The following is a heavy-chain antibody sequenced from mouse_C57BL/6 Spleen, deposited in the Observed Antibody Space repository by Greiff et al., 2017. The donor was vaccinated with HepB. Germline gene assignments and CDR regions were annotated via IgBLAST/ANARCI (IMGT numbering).Heavy chain of an antibody. CDR1: GYAFSSSW. V-gene: IGHV1-82*01. Sequence: QVQLQQSGPELVKPGASVKISCKASGYAFSSSWMNWVKQRPGKGLEWIGRIYPGDGDTNYNGKFKGKATLTADKSSSTAYMQLSSLTSEDSAVYFCANDDGSSPGYFDVWGTGTTVTVSS. J-gene: IGHJ1*03. CDR3: ANDDGSSPGYFDV. D-gene: IGHD1-1*01. CDR2: IYPGDGDT.